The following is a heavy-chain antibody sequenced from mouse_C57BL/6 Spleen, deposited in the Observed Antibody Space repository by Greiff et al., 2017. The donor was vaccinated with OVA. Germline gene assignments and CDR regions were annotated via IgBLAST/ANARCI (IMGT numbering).Heavy chain of an antibody. CDR2: INPSNGGT. Sequence: QVQLKQPGTELVKPGASVKLSCKASGYTFTSYWMHWVKQRPGQGLEWIGNINPSNGGTNYNEKFKSKATLTVDKSSSTAYMQLSSLTSEDSAVYYCARSLYRFVGYFDVWGTGTTVTVSS. CDR1: GYTFTSYW. V-gene: IGHV1-53*01. CDR3: ARSLYRFVGYFDV. D-gene: IGHD2-3*01. J-gene: IGHJ1*03.